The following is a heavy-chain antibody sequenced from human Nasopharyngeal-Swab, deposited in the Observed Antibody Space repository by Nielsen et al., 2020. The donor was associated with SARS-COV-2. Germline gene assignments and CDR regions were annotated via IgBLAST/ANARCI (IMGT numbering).Heavy chain of an antibody. CDR2: ISSSSSTI. J-gene: IGHJ6*02. CDR3: ARGATILGGHASRMDV. CDR1: GFTFSSYS. V-gene: IGHV3-48*02. D-gene: IGHD3-3*01. Sequence: GESLKISCAASGFTFSSYSMNWVRQAPGKGLEWVSYISSSSSTIYYADSVKGRFTIFRDNAKNSLYLQMNSLRDEDTAVYYCARGATILGGHASRMDVWGQGTTVTVSS.